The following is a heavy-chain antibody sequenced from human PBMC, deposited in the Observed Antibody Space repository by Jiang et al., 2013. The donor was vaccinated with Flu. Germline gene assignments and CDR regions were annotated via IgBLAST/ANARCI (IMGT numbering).Heavy chain of an antibody. CDR3: GKARLGTTFDSYGLDV. Sequence: GAEVKKPGESLKITCQGSGFYFPHNYVAWVRQRPGTGLEWMGVIFPDDSRTRYNPSFQDHVTISVDKSINTAYLQWSSLQASDTAMYFCGKARLGTTFDSYGLDVWGQGTAVTVS. CDR1: GFYFPHNY. D-gene: IGHD3-16*01. V-gene: IGHV5-51*03. J-gene: IGHJ6*02. CDR2: IFPDDSRT.